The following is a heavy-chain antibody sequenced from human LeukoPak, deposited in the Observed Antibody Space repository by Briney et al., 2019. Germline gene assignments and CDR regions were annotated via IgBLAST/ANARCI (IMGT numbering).Heavy chain of an antibody. CDR3: ARDYLVGGTDAFDI. V-gene: IGHV3-48*03. J-gene: IGHJ3*02. D-gene: IGHD1-1*01. Sequence: GGSLRLSCAASGFTFSSYEMNWVRQAPGKGLEWVSYIGGSGSTIYYADSVKGRFTVSRDNAKNSLYLQMNRLRGEDTAVYYCARDYLVGGTDAFDIWGQGTMVTVSS. CDR2: IGGSGSTI. CDR1: GFTFSSYE.